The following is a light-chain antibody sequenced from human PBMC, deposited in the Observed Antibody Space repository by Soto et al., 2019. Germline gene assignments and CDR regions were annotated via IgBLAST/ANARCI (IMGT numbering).Light chain of an antibody. CDR1: QFITGN. Sequence: EVVMTQSPVTRSVSPGERVFLSCMASQFITGNLAWYQRKPGQGPRLLIYGASTRATGIPARFSGSWSGTEFTLTISSLQSEDLGFYYCQQYNFWPLTFSGGTKVEIK. CDR3: QQYNFWPLT. V-gene: IGKV3-15*01. J-gene: IGKJ4*01. CDR2: GAS.